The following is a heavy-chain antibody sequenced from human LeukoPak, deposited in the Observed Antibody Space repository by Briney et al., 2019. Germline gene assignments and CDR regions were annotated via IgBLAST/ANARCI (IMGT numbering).Heavy chain of an antibody. J-gene: IGHJ3*02. CDR1: GFTFRSYG. Sequence: GGSLRLSCAASGFTFRSYGVNWVRQAPGKGLEWVSSISTSSTYIYYADSVKGRFVISRDNAKNSLYLQMNSLRAEDTAVYYCARVEPEVDAFDIWGQGTMVTVSS. CDR2: ISTSSTYI. V-gene: IGHV3-21*01. CDR3: ARVEPEVDAFDI.